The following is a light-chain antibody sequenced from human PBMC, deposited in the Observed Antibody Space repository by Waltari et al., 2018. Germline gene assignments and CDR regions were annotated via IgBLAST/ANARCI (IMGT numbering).Light chain of an antibody. J-gene: IGKJ2*01. CDR3: MQNSYWPYT. Sequence: VVLTQSPLSLPVTLGQAASISRKSRQSLVYTAQVTPLTWYHQKRVQSPRRQIYKVSNRAPGLPDRFSGSRSGTEFTLKISSVEAEEAGTYYCMQNSYWPYTFGQGTKLEI. V-gene: IGKV2-30*01. CDR2: KVS. CDR1: QSLVYTAQVTP.